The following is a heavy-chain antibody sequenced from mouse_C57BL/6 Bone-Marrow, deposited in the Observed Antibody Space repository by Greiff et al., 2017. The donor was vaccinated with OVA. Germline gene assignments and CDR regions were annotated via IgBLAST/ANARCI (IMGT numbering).Heavy chain of an antibody. Sequence: EVHLVESGGDLVKPGGSLKLSCAASGFTFSSYGMSWVRQTPDKRLEWVATISSGGSYTYYPDSVKGRFTISRDNAKNTLYLQMSSLKSEDTAMYYCARSTMVTTYAMDYWGQGTSVTVSS. J-gene: IGHJ4*01. V-gene: IGHV5-6*01. CDR3: ARSTMVTTYAMDY. CDR1: GFTFSSYG. D-gene: IGHD2-2*01. CDR2: ISSGGSYT.